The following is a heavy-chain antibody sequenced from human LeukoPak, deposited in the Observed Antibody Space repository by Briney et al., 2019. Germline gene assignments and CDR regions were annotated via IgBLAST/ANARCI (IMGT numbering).Heavy chain of an antibody. V-gene: IGHV3-23*01. CDR1: GFTFSTYA. Sequence: PGGSLRLSCAASGFTFSTYAMSWVRQAPGKGLEWVSAMSGGGGSTKYADSVKGRFTISRDDSKNTLFLQMNSLRAEDTAVYYCAKDGYTSSLNHPGAAEFDYWGQGTLVTVSS. CDR2: MSGGGGST. CDR3: AKDGYTSSLNHPGAAEFDY. J-gene: IGHJ4*02. D-gene: IGHD6-6*01.